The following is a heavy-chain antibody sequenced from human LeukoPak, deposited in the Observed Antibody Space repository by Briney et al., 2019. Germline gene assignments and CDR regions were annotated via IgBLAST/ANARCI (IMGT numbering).Heavy chain of an antibody. Sequence: GRSLRLSCAASGFTFSSYGMHWVRQAPAKGLEWVAVISYDGSNKYYADSVKGRFTISRDNSKNTLYLQMNSLRAEDTAVYYCAKDSRDIAVAGNDYWGQGTLVTVSS. CDR1: GFTFSSYG. CDR3: AKDSRDIAVAGNDY. J-gene: IGHJ4*02. CDR2: ISYDGSNK. V-gene: IGHV3-30*18. D-gene: IGHD6-19*01.